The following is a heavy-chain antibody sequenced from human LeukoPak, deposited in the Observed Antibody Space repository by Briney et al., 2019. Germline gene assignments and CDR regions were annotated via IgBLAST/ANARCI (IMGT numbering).Heavy chain of an antibody. Sequence: SVKVSCKASGGTFSSYAISWVRQAPGQGLEWMGGIIPIFGTANYAQKFQGRVTITADESASTAYMELSSLRSEDTAVYYCARDCSSTSCSRDYWGQGTLVTVSS. V-gene: IGHV1-69*13. CDR2: IIPIFGTA. D-gene: IGHD2-2*01. CDR3: ARDCSSTSCSRDY. CDR1: GGTFSSYA. J-gene: IGHJ4*02.